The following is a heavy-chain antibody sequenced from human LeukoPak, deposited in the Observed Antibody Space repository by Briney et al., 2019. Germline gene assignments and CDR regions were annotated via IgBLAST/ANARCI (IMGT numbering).Heavy chain of an antibody. CDR2: IYYSGST. CDR3: ARDLGLYDAFDI. CDR1: GGSISSSSYY. J-gene: IGHJ3*02. V-gene: IGHV4-39*07. Sequence: SETLSLTCTVSGGSISSSSYYWGWIRQPPGKGLEWIRSIYYSGSTYYNPSLKSRVTISVDTSKNQFSLKLSSVTAADTAVYYCARDLGLYDAFDIWGQGTMVTVSS. D-gene: IGHD7-27*01.